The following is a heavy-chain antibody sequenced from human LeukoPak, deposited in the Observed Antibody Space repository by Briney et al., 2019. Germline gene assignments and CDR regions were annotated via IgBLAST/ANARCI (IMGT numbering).Heavy chain of an antibody. CDR3: ASAYILTGYYQYSYYYYMDV. Sequence: PSETLSLTCTVSGGSISSSSYYWGWIRQPPGKGLEWIGSIYYSGSTYYNPSLKSRVTISVDTSKNQFSLKLSSVTAADTAVYYCASAYILTGYYQYSYYYYMDVWGKGTTVTISS. V-gene: IGHV4-39*01. CDR1: GGSISSSSYY. CDR2: IYYSGST. D-gene: IGHD3-9*01. J-gene: IGHJ6*03.